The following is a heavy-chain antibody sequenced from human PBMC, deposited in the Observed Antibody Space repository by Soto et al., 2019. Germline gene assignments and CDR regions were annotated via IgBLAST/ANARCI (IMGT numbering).Heavy chain of an antibody. CDR3: ASGRDNYYDSSGYPRHYGMDV. J-gene: IGHJ6*02. D-gene: IGHD3-22*01. Sequence: QVQLVQSGAEVKKPGASVKVSCKSSGYTFTSYGISWVLQTPGQGLEWMGWISAYNGNTNYAQKLQGRVTMTTDTSPSTAYMELRSLRSDDTAVYYCASGRDNYYDSSGYPRHYGMDVWGQGTTVTVYS. CDR2: ISAYNGNT. V-gene: IGHV1-18*04. CDR1: GYTFTSYG.